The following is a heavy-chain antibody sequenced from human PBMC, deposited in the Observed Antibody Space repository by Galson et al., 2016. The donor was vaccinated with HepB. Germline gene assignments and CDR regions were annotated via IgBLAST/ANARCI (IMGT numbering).Heavy chain of an antibody. Sequence: ETLSLTCTVSGGSLSSYYWSWIRQPPGKGLEWIGYIYYSGSTNYNPSLKSRVTISIDTSKNQFSLKLSSATAADTAMYYCARSPSMIRGVILDSWGQGTLVTVSS. D-gene: IGHD3-10*01. CDR3: ARSPSMIRGVILDS. CDR1: GGSLSSYY. CDR2: IYYSGST. J-gene: IGHJ4*02. V-gene: IGHV4-59*01.